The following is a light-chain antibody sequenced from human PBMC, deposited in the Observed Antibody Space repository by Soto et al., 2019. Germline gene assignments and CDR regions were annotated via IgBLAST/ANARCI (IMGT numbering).Light chain of an antibody. Sequence: EIVLTQSPGTLSLSPGERATLSCRASQSVSSSYLAWYQQKPGQAPRLLIYGASSRATAIADRFSGSGSGTDFTLTISRLEPEDFAVYYCQQFGSSPLFTFGPGTNVDVK. CDR3: QQFGSSPLFT. CDR2: GAS. CDR1: QSVSSSY. V-gene: IGKV3-20*01. J-gene: IGKJ3*01.